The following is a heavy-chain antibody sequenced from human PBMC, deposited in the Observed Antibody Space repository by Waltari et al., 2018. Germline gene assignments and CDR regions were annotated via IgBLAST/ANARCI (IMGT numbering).Heavy chain of an antibody. CDR3: TDRRAGIYY. D-gene: IGHD6-13*01. Sequence: EVQLVESGGGLVKPGGSLRLSCAASSFAFSDAWVDWVRQTPGKELEGVGRMKSPTDGGTTDCAAPVKGRFTISRDDSTNTLFLQMNSLRVEDTALYYCTDRRAGIYYWGQGTLVTVSS. V-gene: IGHV3-15*07. CDR1: SFAFSDAW. CDR2: MKSPTDGGTT. J-gene: IGHJ4*02.